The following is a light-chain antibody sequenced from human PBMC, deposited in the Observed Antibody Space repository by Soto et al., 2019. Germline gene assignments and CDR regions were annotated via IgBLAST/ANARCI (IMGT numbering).Light chain of an antibody. CDR1: SSDVENYKL. CDR3: CSTVRSYV. CDR2: EVS. V-gene: IGLV2-23*02. Sequence: QSALNQPASVSGSPGQSVTISCTATSSDVENYKLVSWYQQHPGKAPKLIIYEVSKRPSGVSNRFSGSKSANTASLIISGLQPEDEADYYCCSTVRSYVFGTGTKVTVL. J-gene: IGLJ1*01.